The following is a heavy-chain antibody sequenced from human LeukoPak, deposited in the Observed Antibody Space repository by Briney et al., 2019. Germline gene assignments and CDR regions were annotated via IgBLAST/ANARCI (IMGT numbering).Heavy chain of an antibody. J-gene: IGHJ3*02. Sequence: SETLSLTCTVSGGSISTYYWTWVRQPAGQGLEWSGCIYSSGGTNSTPSLKSRVTTSGDTSKNQFSLKLTSVTAADTAVYYCARERSRPSLWSDAFDIWGQGTTVTVSS. D-gene: IGHD5-18*01. CDR1: GGSISTYY. CDR2: IYSSGGT. V-gene: IGHV4-4*07. CDR3: ARERSRPSLWSDAFDI.